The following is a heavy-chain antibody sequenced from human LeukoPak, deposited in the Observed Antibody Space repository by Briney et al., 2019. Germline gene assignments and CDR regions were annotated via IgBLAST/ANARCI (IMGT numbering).Heavy chain of an antibody. CDR2: IHNSGST. D-gene: IGHD3-10*01. CDR1: GGSISSGGYY. V-gene: IGHV4-31*01. J-gene: IGHJ4*02. CDR3: ARGEYYGSGCYYPGDY. Sequence: SETLSLTCTVSGGSISSGGYYWSWIRQHPGKGLEWIGYIHNSGSTYYNPSLKSPVSISVDTSKSHFSLRLSSVTAADTAVYYCARGEYYGSGCYYPGDYWGQGTLVTVSS.